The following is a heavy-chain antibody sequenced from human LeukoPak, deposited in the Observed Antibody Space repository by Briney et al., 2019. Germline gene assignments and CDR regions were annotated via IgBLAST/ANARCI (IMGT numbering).Heavy chain of an antibody. CDR3: AKNRKDQYSYGQGPFDY. D-gene: IGHD5-18*01. CDR2: IPASGGST. V-gene: IGHV3-23*01. CDR1: GFTFSSNV. J-gene: IGHJ4*02. Sequence: PGGSLRLSCAASGFTFSSNVMIWVRQAPGKGLEWVSSIPASGGSTYYADSVKGRFTISRDNSKNTLYLQMNSLRAEDTAVYYCAKNRKDQYSYGQGPFDYWGQGTLVTVSS.